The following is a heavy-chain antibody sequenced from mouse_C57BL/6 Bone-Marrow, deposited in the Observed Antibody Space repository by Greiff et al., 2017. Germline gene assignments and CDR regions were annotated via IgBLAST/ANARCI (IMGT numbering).Heavy chain of an antibody. Sequence: EVQLKESGPELVKPGDSVKISCKASGYSFTGYFMNWVMQSHGKSLEWIGRINPYNGDTFYNQKFKGKATLTVDKSSSTAHMELRSLTSEDSAVYYCARSIYYYGSSWGYWGQGTTLTVSS. CDR1: GYSFTGYF. CDR3: ARSIYYYGSSWGY. J-gene: IGHJ2*01. V-gene: IGHV1-20*01. CDR2: INPYNGDT. D-gene: IGHD1-1*01.